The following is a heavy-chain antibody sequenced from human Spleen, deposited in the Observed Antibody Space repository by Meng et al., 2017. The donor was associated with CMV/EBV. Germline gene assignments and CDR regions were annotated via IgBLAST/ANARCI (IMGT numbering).Heavy chain of an antibody. CDR3: ARGKGYCSSTSCYKRYYYYGMDV. D-gene: IGHD2-2*02. Sequence: GSLRLSCNVSGGSISSYYWSWIRQPPGKGLEWIGFMNSGGSANYNPSLRSRVTISVDMSRNQFSLRLSSVTAADTAVYYCARGKGYCSSTSCYKRYYYYGMDVWGQGTTVTVSS. CDR1: GGSISSYY. V-gene: IGHV4-59*01. J-gene: IGHJ6*02. CDR2: MNSGGSA.